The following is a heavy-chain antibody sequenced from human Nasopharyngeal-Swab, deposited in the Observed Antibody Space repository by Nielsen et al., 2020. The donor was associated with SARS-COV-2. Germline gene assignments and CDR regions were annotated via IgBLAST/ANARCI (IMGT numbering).Heavy chain of an antibody. CDR1: GGSVSSGSYY. V-gene: IGHV4-61*01. CDR3: ARSHTDYDFWSGYYKVDC. Sequence: SETLSLTCTVSGGSVSSGSYYWSWIRQPPGKGLEWIGYIYYSGSTNYNPSLKSRVTISVDTSKNQFSLKLSSVTAADTAVYYCARSHTDYDFWSGYYKVDCWGQGTLVTVSS. D-gene: IGHD3-3*01. CDR2: IYYSGST. J-gene: IGHJ4*02.